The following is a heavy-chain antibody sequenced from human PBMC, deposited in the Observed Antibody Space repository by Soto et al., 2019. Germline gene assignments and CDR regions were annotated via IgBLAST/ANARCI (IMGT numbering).Heavy chain of an antibody. J-gene: IGHJ4*02. CDR2: IYYSGSA. CDR3: ARLKSRYYKIISSSFDY. CDR1: GDSVSSGGAY. Sequence: QVQLQESGPGLVKPSQTLSLTCTVSGDSVSSGGAYWSWIRQHPGKGLEWIGYIYYSGSANYTPSLKSRLTISLDKSQNQVSLRLSSVTAADTAVYYCARLKSRYYKIISSSFDYWGRGTLVTVSS. V-gene: IGHV4-31*03. D-gene: IGHD3-10*01.